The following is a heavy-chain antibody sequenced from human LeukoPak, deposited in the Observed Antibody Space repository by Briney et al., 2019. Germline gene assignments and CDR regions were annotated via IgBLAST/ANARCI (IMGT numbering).Heavy chain of an antibody. CDR1: GYTFTSYY. D-gene: IGHD3-22*01. CDR3: ARAYYYDSSGYYTKVRYFDY. Sequence: ASVKVSCKASGYTFTSYYMHWVRQAPGQGLEWMGLINPTGGSTGYAQKLQGRVTMTTDTSTSTAYMELRSLRSDDTAVYYCARAYYYDSSGYYTKVRYFDYWGQGTLVTVSS. CDR2: INPTGGST. V-gene: IGHV1-46*01. J-gene: IGHJ4*02.